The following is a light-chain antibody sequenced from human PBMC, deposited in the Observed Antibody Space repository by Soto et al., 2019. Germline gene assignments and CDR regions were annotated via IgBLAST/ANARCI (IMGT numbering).Light chain of an antibody. V-gene: IGKV1-6*01. CDR3: LQDYNYPWT. CDR1: QGIRND. J-gene: IGKJ1*01. Sequence: ASLGDRVTITCRASQGIRNDLGWYQQKPGKAPKLLIYAAATLQIGVPSRFSGSGSGTDFTLTISSLQPEDFATYYCLQDYNYPWTFGQGTKVDIK. CDR2: AAA.